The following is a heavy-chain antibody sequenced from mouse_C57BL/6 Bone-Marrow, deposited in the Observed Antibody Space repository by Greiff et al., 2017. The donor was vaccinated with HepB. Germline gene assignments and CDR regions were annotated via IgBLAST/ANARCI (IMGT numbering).Heavy chain of an antibody. CDR3: TFTTVDYYAMDY. Sequence: VKLQQSGAELVRPGASVTLSCKASGYTFTDYEMHWVKQTPVHGLEWIGAIDPETGGTAYNQKFKGKAILTADKSSSTAYMELRSLTSADSAVYYCTFTTVDYYAMDYWGQGTSVTVSS. CDR2: IDPETGGT. V-gene: IGHV1-15*01. CDR1: GYTFTDYE. D-gene: IGHD1-1*01. J-gene: IGHJ4*01.